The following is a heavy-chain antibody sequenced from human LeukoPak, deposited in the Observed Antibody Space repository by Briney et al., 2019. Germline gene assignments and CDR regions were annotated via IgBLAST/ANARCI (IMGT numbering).Heavy chain of an antibody. V-gene: IGHV3-23*01. CDR3: EKEGRGGFDI. CDR1: GFTFSSYA. CDR2: ISGSGSST. D-gene: IGHD3-16*01. J-gene: IGHJ3*02. Sequence: GGSLRLSCAASGFTFSSYAMSWVRQAPGKGLEWVSAISGSGSSTYYADSVKRRFTISRANSRNTLYLQMNSMRAEDTADYYCEKEGRGGFDIWGQGTMVTVSS.